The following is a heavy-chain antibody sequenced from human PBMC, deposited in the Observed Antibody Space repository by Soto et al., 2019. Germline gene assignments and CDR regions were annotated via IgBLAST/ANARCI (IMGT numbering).Heavy chain of an antibody. J-gene: IGHJ5*02. CDR1: GFTFGAYA. V-gene: IGHV3-23*01. D-gene: IGHD3-3*01. Sequence: GGSLRLSCAVSGFTFGAYAMTWVRQEPGKGLEGDAGINGCGGSTYYADPVKGRFTISRDKSKNTLYLQMNSLRAEDTAVYYCANTVRYDFWSGYYPHLEYNWFDPWGQGTLVTVSS. CDR2: INGCGGST. CDR3: ANTVRYDFWSGYYPHLEYNWFDP.